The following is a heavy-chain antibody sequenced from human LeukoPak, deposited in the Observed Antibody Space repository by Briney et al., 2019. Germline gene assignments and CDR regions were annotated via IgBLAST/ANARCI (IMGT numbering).Heavy chain of an antibody. CDR3: AKDKIAYYYYMDV. Sequence: GGSLRLSCVVSGFTLSSYAMSWVRQAPGKGLEWVSAISGSGGSTYYADSVKGRFTISRDNSKNTLYLQMNSLRAEDTAVYYCAKDKIAYYYYMDVWGKGTTVTISS. J-gene: IGHJ6*03. V-gene: IGHV3-23*01. CDR1: GFTLSSYA. CDR2: ISGSGGST.